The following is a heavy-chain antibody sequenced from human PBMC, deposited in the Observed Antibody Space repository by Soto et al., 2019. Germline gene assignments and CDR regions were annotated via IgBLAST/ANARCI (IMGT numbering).Heavy chain of an antibody. J-gene: IGHJ5*02. CDR2: INPNSGGT. CDR1: GYTFTGYY. V-gene: IGHV1-2*02. CDR3: ARGFYDFWSGYWPDWFDP. Sequence: GALVKVSCKASGYTFTGYYMHWVRQAPGQGLEWMGWINPNSGGTNYAQKFQGRVTMTRDTSISTAYMELSRLRSDDTAVYYCARGFYDFWSGYWPDWFDPWGQGTLVTVSS. D-gene: IGHD3-3*01.